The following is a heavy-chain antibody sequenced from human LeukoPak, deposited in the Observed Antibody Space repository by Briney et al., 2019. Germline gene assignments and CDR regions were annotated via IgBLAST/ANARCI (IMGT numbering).Heavy chain of an antibody. V-gene: IGHV3-30*02. CDR1: GFTFSYYG. CDR3: AKDFGHSFGFYNFFDP. Sequence: GGSLRLSCAASGFTFSYYGMPWVRQAPGKGLEWVAIIEYDGNNKYYADSVKGRFTISRDNSKSTVYPQMNSLGAEDTAVYYCAKDFGHSFGFYNFFDPWGQGTLVTVSS. J-gene: IGHJ5*02. D-gene: IGHD5-18*01. CDR2: IEYDGNNK.